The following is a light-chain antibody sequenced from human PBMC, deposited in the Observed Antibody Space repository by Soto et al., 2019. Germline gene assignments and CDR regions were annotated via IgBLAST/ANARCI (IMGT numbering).Light chain of an antibody. CDR2: AAS. CDR1: QGINSW. Sequence: DIQMTQSPSSVSASVGDRVTITCRASQGINSWLAWYQQKPGKAPKLLISAASSLQSGVPSRFSGSGSGTDFTLTISSLPAEDVATYCCQLACNVPFTFGGGTKVEIK. V-gene: IGKV1D-12*01. CDR3: QLACNVPFT. J-gene: IGKJ4*01.